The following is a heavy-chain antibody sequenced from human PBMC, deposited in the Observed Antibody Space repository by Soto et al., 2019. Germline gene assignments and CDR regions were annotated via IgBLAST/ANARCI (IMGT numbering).Heavy chain of an antibody. Sequence: EVQLVQSGGEVKKPGESLKISCKGSGYSFTSYWICWVRQMPGKGLELMGIIYPGDSDTRYSPSFQGQVTISADKSISTAYLQWSSLKASDTAMYYCARQPSTTALLWSTGYGMEVWGKATTVTVSS. D-gene: IGHD3-10*01. CDR1: GYSFTSYW. J-gene: IGHJ6*04. CDR3: ARQPSTTALLWSTGYGMEV. CDR2: IYPGDSDT. V-gene: IGHV5-51*01.